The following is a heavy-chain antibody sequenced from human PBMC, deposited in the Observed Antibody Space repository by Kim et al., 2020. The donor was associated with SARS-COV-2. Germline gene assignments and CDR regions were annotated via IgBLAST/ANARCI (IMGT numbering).Heavy chain of an antibody. CDR2: ISWNSGNT. Sequence: GGSLRLSCAASGFTFGDYAMHWVRRAPGKGLEWLSGISWNSGNTDYADSVKGRFTISRDNAKNSLYLQMTSLRPEDTAFYYCAKDRIAPRLNAFDVWGRG. D-gene: IGHD6-6*01. V-gene: IGHV3-9*01. J-gene: IGHJ3*01. CDR1: GFTFGDYA. CDR3: AKDRIAPRLNAFDV.